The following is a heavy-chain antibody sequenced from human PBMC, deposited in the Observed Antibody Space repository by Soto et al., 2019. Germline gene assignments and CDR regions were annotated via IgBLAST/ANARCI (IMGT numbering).Heavy chain of an antibody. D-gene: IGHD3-3*01. CDR3: ARDGDEWYFDY. CDR2: ISSSGSTI. V-gene: IGHV3-11*01. Sequence: GGSQRLSSAASGFNFGDYYMSWIRQAPGKGLEWVSYISSSGSTIYYADSVKGRFTISRDNAKNSLYLQMNSLRAEDTAVYYCARDGDEWYFDYWGQGTLVTVSS. J-gene: IGHJ4*02. CDR1: GFNFGDYY.